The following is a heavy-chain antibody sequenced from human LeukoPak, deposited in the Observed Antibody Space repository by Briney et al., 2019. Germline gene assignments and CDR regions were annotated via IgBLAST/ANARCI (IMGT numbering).Heavy chain of an antibody. Sequence: GGSLRLSCTASGFTFGDYAMSWVRQAPGKGLEWVGFIRNKAYGGTTEYAASVRGRFTISKDDSTNIAYPQMNSLRTEDTAVYYCTRDPRRGYDILTGYYRPWYFDLWGRGTLVTVSS. CDR2: IRNKAYGGTT. V-gene: IGHV3-49*04. CDR3: TRDPRRGYDILTGYYRPWYFDL. D-gene: IGHD3-9*01. J-gene: IGHJ2*01. CDR1: GFTFGDYA.